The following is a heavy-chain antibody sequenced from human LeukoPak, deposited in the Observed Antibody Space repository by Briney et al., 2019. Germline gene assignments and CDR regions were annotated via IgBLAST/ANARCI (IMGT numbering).Heavy chain of an antibody. J-gene: IGHJ3*02. CDR1: GFTFSRNS. D-gene: IGHD3-9*01. CDR3: ARDPTNYDILTGYPDAFDI. CDR2: ISSSSRTK. Sequence: PGGSLRLSCAASGFTFSRNSMNWVRQAPGKGLEWVSYISSSSRTKYYADSVKGRFTISRDNSKNTLYLQMNSLRAEDTAVYYCARDPTNYDILTGYPDAFDIWGQGTMVTVSS. V-gene: IGHV3-48*01.